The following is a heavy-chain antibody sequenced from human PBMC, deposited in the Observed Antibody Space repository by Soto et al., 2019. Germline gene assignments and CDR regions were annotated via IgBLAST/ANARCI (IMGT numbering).Heavy chain of an antibody. CDR2: INPSGGSR. J-gene: IGHJ4*01. CDR3: ARTLEYCRGDCYAHY. Sequence: QVQLVQSGAEGKKPGASVKVSCKASGYTFTSYYMHWVRQAPGQGLEWMGIINPSGGSRSYAQKFKGRVTMTRDTSTSTVYMELSSLRSEDTAVYYCARTLEYCRGDCYAHYWGHGTLVTVS. D-gene: IGHD2-21*02. V-gene: IGHV1-46*01. CDR1: GYTFTSYY.